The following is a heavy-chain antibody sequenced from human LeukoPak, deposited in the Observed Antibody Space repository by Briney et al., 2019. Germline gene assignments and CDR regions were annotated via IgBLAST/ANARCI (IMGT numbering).Heavy chain of an antibody. D-gene: IGHD2-8*01. CDR1: GGTFSSYA. CDR3: ARESLNAGFDY. J-gene: IGHJ4*02. Sequence: EASVKVSCKASGGTFSSYAISWVRQAPGQGLEWMGGIIPIFGTANYAQKFQGRVTITADKSTSTAYMELSSLRSEDTAVYYCARESLNAGFDYWGQGTLVTVSP. V-gene: IGHV1-69*06. CDR2: IIPIFGTA.